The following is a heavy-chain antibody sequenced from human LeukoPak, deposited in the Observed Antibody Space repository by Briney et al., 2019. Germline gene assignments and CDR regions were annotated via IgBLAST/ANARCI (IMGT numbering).Heavy chain of an antibody. Sequence: SETLSLTCAVYGGSFSGYYWSWIRQPPGKGLEWIGEINHSGSTNYNPSLKSRVTISVDTSKNQFSLELSSVTAADTAVYYCASRDSYGYVWGQGTLVTVSS. D-gene: IGHD5-18*01. V-gene: IGHV4-34*01. CDR1: GGSFSGYY. CDR2: INHSGST. CDR3: ASRDSYGYV. J-gene: IGHJ4*02.